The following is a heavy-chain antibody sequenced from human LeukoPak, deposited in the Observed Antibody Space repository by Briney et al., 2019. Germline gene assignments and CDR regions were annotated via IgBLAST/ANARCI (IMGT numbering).Heavy chain of an antibody. CDR2: ISAYNGNT. D-gene: IGHD6-13*01. V-gene: IGHV1-18*04. J-gene: IGHJ4*02. CDR3: ARGGDSWYYFDY. CDR1: GYTFTAYY. Sequence: ASVKVSCKASGYTFTAYYMHWVRQAPGQGLEWMGWISAYNGNTNYAQKLQGRVTMTTDTSTSTAYMELRSLRSDDTAVYYCARGGDSWYYFDYWGQGTLVTVSS.